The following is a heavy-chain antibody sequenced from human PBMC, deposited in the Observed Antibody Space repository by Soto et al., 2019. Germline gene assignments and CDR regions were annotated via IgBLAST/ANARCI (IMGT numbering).Heavy chain of an antibody. CDR3: ARGSGWADFDF. Sequence: QVQLQESGPGLVKPSQTLSLTCSVSGGSISGGVYYWSWIRQHPGKGLEWIGYIYYSGSTYYNPSLKSRLTISVDTSKNQFSLNLSSVTAADTAVYYCARGSGWADFDFWGQGTLVTVSS. V-gene: IGHV4-31*03. CDR1: GGSISGGVYY. CDR2: IYYSGST. J-gene: IGHJ4*02. D-gene: IGHD1-26*01.